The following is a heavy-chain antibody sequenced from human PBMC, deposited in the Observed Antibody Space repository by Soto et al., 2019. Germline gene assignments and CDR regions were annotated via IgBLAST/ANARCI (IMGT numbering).Heavy chain of an antibody. J-gene: IGHJ4*02. Sequence: QVQLVQSGAEVKKPGASVKVSCKASGYTFSSYFISWVRQAPGQGLEWMGWISAYNGNTNYAQNLQGRVTMTIDTSTSTAYMVLRSLRSDDTAVYYCARDLPPVDYWGQGTLVTVSS. CDR1: GYTFSSYF. CDR2: ISAYNGNT. CDR3: ARDLPPVDY. V-gene: IGHV1-18*01.